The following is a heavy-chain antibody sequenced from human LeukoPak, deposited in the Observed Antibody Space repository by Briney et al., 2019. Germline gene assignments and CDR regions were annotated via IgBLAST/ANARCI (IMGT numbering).Heavy chain of an antibody. CDR1: GFTFSNAY. J-gene: IGHJ4*02. D-gene: IGHD2-21*01. Sequence: GGSLRLSCAASGFTFSNAYMNWVRQAPGKGLEWVGRIKPKTDGETTEYAAPVKGRFSISRDDSTNMLYLQMNSLKTEDTAVYYCITPLPYSAQGGQGTLVTVSS. V-gene: IGHV3-15*07. CDR3: ITPLPYSAQ. CDR2: IKPKTDGETT.